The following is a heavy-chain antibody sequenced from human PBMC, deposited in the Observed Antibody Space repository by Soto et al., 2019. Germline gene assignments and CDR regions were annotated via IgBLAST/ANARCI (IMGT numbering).Heavy chain of an antibody. Sequence: QVQLVQSGAEVKKPGASVKVSCKASGYTFTSYDINWVRQATGQGLEWMGWMNPNSGNTGYAHKFQGRVTMTRNTSISTASMELSSLRSDDTAVYYCARSVEWLASFDYWGQGTLVTVSS. J-gene: IGHJ4*02. CDR1: GYTFTSYD. D-gene: IGHD6-19*01. V-gene: IGHV1-8*01. CDR3: ARSVEWLASFDY. CDR2: MNPNSGNT.